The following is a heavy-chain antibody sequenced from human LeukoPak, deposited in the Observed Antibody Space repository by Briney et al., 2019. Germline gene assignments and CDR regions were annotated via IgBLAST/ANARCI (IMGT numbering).Heavy chain of an antibody. V-gene: IGHV3-11*01. J-gene: IGHJ4*02. CDR1: GFTFSDYH. CDR3: ARRTAGGRCFDY. D-gene: IGHD6-13*01. CDR2: ISSGGSSI. Sequence: GGSLRLSCAVSGFTFSDYHMSWIRQAPGKGLEWISYISSGGSSISHADSVKGRLTISRDNAENSLYLQMNSLRAEDTAVYYCARRTAGGRCFDYWGQGTLVTVSS.